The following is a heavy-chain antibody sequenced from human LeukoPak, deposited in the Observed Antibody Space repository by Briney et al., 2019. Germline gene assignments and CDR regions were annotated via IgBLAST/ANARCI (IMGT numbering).Heavy chain of an antibody. CDR1: RFHISPFW. CDR2: QRGVGSRL. D-gene: IGHD2-15*01. CDR3: ARDRNYCSSDRCYDAFDI. Sequence: GGSLRLSCVAPRFHISPFWLPWARQASAKGLEWVANQRGVGSRLHYTDAVKGRLTTSRGNAKNCLHLQKSNLSAEDTSVFFCARDRNYCSSDRCYDAFDIWGQGTMVTVS. J-gene: IGHJ3*02. V-gene: IGHV3-7*01.